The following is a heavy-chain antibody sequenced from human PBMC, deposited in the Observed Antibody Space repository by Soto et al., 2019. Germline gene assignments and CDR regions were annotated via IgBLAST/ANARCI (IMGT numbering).Heavy chain of an antibody. V-gene: IGHV4-30-2*01. CDR3: ASSGRYSRVDY. CDR2: TYHSGST. J-gene: IGHJ4*02. D-gene: IGHD1-26*01. CDR1: GGSISSDTYS. Sequence: SETLSLTCAVSGGSISSDTYSWGWIRQPPGKGLEWIGYTYHSGSTYYNPSLKSRVTISLDRSKNQFSLKLTSVTAADTAVYYCASSGRYSRVDYWGQGTLVTV.